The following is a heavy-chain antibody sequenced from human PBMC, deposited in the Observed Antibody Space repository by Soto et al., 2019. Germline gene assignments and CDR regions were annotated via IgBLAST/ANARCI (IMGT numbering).Heavy chain of an antibody. V-gene: IGHV3-53*01. D-gene: IGHD5-12*01. CDR2: IYTGGTT. CDR1: GFTVSSSNY. J-gene: IGHJ4*02. CDR3: GYGY. Sequence: EVQLVESGGGLIQPGGSLRLSCVVSGFTVSSSNYMSWVRQAPGKGLEWVSVIYTGGTTYYADSVKGRFTISRDNSKNTLYLQMNSLRAEDTAVYCHGYGYWGQGTLVTVSS.